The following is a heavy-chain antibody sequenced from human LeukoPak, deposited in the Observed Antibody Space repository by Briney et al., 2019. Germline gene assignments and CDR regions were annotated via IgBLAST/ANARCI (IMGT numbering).Heavy chain of an antibody. V-gene: IGHV3-7*03. CDR2: IKQDGSEK. CDR3: ARYCSGGSCYVAAFDI. D-gene: IGHD2-15*01. J-gene: IGHJ3*02. CDR1: GFTFSSYW. Sequence: GGSLRLSCAGSGFTFSSYWMSWVRQAPGKGLEWVAKIKQDGSEKYYVDSVKGRFTISRDNSKNTLYLQMNSLRAEDTAMYYCARYCSGGSCYVAAFDIWGQGTMVTVSS.